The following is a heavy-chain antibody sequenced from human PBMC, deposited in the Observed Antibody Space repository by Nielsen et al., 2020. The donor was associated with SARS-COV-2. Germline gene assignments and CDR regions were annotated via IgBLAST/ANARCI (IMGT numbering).Heavy chain of an antibody. Sequence: ASVKVSCKASGGTFSSYAISWVRQATGQGLEWMGWMNPNSGNTGYAQKFQGRVTMTRNTSISTAYMELSSLRSEDTAVYYCARVRQQEEDYWGQGTLVTVSS. CDR2: MNPNSGNT. CDR1: GGTFSSYA. J-gene: IGHJ4*02. D-gene: IGHD6-13*01. V-gene: IGHV1-8*02. CDR3: ARVRQQEEDY.